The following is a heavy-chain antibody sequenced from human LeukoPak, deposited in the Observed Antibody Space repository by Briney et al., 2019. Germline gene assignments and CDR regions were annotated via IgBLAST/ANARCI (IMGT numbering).Heavy chain of an antibody. CDR3: VRGDNAADYGYYHGLDV. J-gene: IGHJ6*02. D-gene: IGHD4-17*01. V-gene: IGHV3-74*01. Sequence: GGSLRLSCAASGFTFRSYWMHWVRQVPGKGPVWVSRINSEGSSSSFADSVKGRFTISRDNAKNTLYLQMNSLRAEDTAVYYCVRGDNAADYGYYHGLDVWGRGTTVTVSS. CDR1: GFTFRSYW. CDR2: INSEGSSS.